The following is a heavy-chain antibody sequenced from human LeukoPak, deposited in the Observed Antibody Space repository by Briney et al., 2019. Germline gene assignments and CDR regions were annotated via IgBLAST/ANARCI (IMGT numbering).Heavy chain of an antibody. J-gene: IGHJ4*02. CDR2: ISYDGGDS. Sequence: GRSLRLSCAASGFTFSSHAMHWVRQAPGKGLEWVAVISYDGGDSVHAESVKGRFTISRDNSKNTLYLQMNSLRTEDTAVYYCAKDGATMGYYFDYWGQGTLVTVSS. D-gene: IGHD5-12*01. CDR1: GFTFSSHA. CDR3: AKDGATMGYYFDY. V-gene: IGHV3-30*18.